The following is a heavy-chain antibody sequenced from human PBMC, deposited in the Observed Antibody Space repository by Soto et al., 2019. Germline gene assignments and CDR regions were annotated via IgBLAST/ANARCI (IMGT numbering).Heavy chain of an antibody. Sequence: QAQLMQSGAEVKKPGSSVKVSCKASGGTFSGYAISWVRQAPGQGLEWMGGIIPVLGITNYAQKFQGRITIAADESTGTAHMDLRSLSSQDTAVYYCAKDPRSITGTTSSEDFQQWGQGTLVTVPS. J-gene: IGHJ1*01. D-gene: IGHD1-20*01. CDR3: AKDPRSITGTTSSEDFQQ. CDR1: GGTFSGYA. V-gene: IGHV1-69*01. CDR2: IIPVLGIT.